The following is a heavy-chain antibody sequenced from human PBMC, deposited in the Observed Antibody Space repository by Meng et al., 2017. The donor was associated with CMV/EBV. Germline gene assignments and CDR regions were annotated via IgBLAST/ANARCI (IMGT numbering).Heavy chain of an antibody. J-gene: IGHJ3*02. Sequence: ASVKVSCKASPYTFIDHHMHWARQAPGQGLEWMGWINPRTGDTKYAQKFQGRVTLSRDTSISTAYMDLNRLRSDDTAVYYCARKSRWLTRGDAFDIWGQGTMVTVSS. CDR1: PYTFIDHH. D-gene: IGHD5-24*01. V-gene: IGHV1-2*02. CDR3: ARKSRWLTRGDAFDI. CDR2: INPRTGDT.